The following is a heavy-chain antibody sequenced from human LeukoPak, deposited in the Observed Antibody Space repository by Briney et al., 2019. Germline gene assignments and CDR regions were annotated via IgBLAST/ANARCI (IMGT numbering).Heavy chain of an antibody. Sequence: SETLSLTCTVSGGSISSYYWSWIRQPPGKGLEWIGYIYYSGSTNYNPSLKSRVTISVDTSKNQFSLKLSSVTAADTAVYYCARDPVYYDSSGYYVHAFVIWGQETMVTVSS. CDR1: GGSISSYY. V-gene: IGHV4-59*01. CDR2: IYYSGST. CDR3: ARDPVYYDSSGYYVHAFVI. J-gene: IGHJ3*02. D-gene: IGHD3-22*01.